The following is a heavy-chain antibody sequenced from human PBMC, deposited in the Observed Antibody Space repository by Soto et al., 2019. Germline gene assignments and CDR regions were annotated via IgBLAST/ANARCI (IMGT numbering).Heavy chain of an antibody. V-gene: IGHV4-59*01. CDR1: GGSISSYY. Sequence: SETLSLTCTVSGGSISSYYWSWIRQPPGKGLEWIGYIYYSGSTNYNPSLKSRVTISVDTSKNQFSLKLSSVTAADTAVYYCARDLGHYDILTGDNWFDPWGQGTLVTVSS. J-gene: IGHJ5*02. CDR2: IYYSGST. CDR3: ARDLGHYDILTGDNWFDP. D-gene: IGHD3-9*01.